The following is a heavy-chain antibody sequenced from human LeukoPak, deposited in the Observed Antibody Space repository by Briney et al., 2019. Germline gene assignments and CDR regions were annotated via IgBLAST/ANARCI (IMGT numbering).Heavy chain of an antibody. D-gene: IGHD2-21*01. J-gene: IGHJ4*02. CDR3: ARDGRLVVTEYYFDY. Sequence: SETLSLTCTVSGGSISSYYWSWIRQPAGKGLEWIGRIYTSGSTNYNPSLKSRVTMSVDTSKNQFSLKLSSVTAADTAVYYCARDGRLVVTEYYFDYWGQGALVTVSS. V-gene: IGHV4-4*07. CDR1: GGSISSYY. CDR2: IYTSGST.